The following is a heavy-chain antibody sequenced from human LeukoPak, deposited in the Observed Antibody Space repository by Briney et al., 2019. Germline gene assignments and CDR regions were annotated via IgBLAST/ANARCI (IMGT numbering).Heavy chain of an antibody. Sequence: SQTLSLTCAVSGGSISIGGYSRSWIRQPPGKGLEWIGYIYHSGSTYYNPSLKSRVTISVDRSKNQFSLKLSSVTAADTAVYYCAVSSSGWLLDVWGQGTTVTVSS. V-gene: IGHV4-30-2*01. J-gene: IGHJ6*02. CDR2: IYHSGST. CDR3: AVSSSGWLLDV. CDR1: GGSISIGGYS. D-gene: IGHD6-19*01.